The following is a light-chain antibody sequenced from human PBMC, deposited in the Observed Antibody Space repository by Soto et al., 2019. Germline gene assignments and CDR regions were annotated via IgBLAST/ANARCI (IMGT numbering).Light chain of an antibody. Sequence: EIVMTPSPATLSVSPCERATLSCSASQTVNSNLAWYQKKPGQAPRLLIYGASTRAPGIPARFSGSGSGTEFTLTISSLQSEDFAVYYCQQYNNWPPLTFGGGTKVDIK. CDR2: GAS. CDR3: QQYNNWPPLT. CDR1: QTVNSN. V-gene: IGKV3D-15*01. J-gene: IGKJ4*01.